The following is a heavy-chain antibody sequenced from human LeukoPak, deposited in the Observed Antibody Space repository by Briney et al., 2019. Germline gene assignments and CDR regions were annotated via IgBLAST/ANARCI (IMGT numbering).Heavy chain of an antibody. CDR1: GGSFSGYY. CDR3: ARDGYNYRAFDI. Sequence: ETLSLTCAVYGGSFSGYYWSWIRQPPGKGLEWIGEINLSGSTKYNPSLKSRVTISVDTSKNQFSLKLSSVTAADTAVYYCARDGYNYRAFDIWGQGTMVTVSS. CDR2: INLSGST. J-gene: IGHJ3*02. V-gene: IGHV4-34*01. D-gene: IGHD5-24*01.